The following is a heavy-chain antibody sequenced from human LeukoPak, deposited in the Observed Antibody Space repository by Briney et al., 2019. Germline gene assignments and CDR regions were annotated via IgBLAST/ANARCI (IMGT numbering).Heavy chain of an antibody. V-gene: IGHV3-7*01. Sequence: PGGSLRLSCAASGFTFSSYWMSWVRQAPGKGLKWVANIQKDGSDKYYVDSVKGRFTISRDNAKNSLYLQMNSLRAEDSAVYYCARSLWPEDYWGQGTLVTVSS. CDR3: ARSLWPEDY. CDR2: IQKDGSDK. CDR1: GFTFSSYW. J-gene: IGHJ4*02. D-gene: IGHD2-21*01.